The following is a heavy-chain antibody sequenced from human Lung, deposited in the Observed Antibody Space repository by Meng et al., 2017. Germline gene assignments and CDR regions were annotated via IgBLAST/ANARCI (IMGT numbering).Heavy chain of an antibody. V-gene: IGHV2-5*02. CDR1: GFSLSTSGVH. CDR3: AHSGRDGYNPFFDY. D-gene: IGHD5-24*01. Sequence: QITLKESGPTLVKHTQTLTPTRTFSGFSLSTSGVHVGWIRQPPGKALEWLALIYWDDDKRYSPSLKSRLTITKDTSKNQVVLTMTNMDPVDTATYYCAHSGRDGYNPFFDYWGQGTLVTVSS. CDR2: IYWDDDK. J-gene: IGHJ4*02.